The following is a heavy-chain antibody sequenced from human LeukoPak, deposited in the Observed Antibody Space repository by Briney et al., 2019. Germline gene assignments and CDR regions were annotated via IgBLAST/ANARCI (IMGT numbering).Heavy chain of an antibody. D-gene: IGHD3-3*01. CDR2: MNPNSGNT. J-gene: IGHJ5*02. CDR3: ARGPLPYYDFWSGYYSWFDP. V-gene: IGHV1-8*03. Sequence: GASVKVSCKASGYTFTSYDINWVRQATGQGLEWMGWMNPNSGNTGYAQKFQGRVTITRNTSISTAYMELCSLRSEDTAVYYCARGPLPYYDFWSGYYSWFDPWGQGTLVTVSS. CDR1: GYTFTSYD.